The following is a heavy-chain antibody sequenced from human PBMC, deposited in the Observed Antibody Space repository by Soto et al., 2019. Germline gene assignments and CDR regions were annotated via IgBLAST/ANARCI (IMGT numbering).Heavy chain of an antibody. CDR1: GYTLTRLS. CDR3: ATDYYDSSGYYSRDRAFDI. V-gene: IGHV1-24*01. Sequence: ASVKVSCEVSGYTLTRLSMHWVRQAPGKGLEWMGGFDPEDGETIYAQKFQGRVTMTEDTSTDTAYMELSSLRSEDTAVYYCATDYYDSSGYYSRDRAFDIWGQGTMVTVSS. CDR2: FDPEDGET. J-gene: IGHJ3*02. D-gene: IGHD3-22*01.